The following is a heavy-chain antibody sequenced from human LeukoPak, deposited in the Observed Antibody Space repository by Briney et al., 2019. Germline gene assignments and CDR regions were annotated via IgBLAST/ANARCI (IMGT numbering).Heavy chain of an antibody. V-gene: IGHV1-8*01. J-gene: IGHJ4*02. CDR3: VAKGC. CDR1: GYTFTSYD. CDR2: MNTNSGNT. Sequence: ASVKVSGMASGYTFTSYDVNWVRQATGQGLEWMGWMNTNSGNTGHAQKLQGRVTMTRNTSISTAYMELSSLRSDDTAVYYCVAKGCWGQGTLVTVSS.